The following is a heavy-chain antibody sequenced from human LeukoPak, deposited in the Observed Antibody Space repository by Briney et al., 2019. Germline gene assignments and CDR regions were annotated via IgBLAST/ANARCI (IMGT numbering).Heavy chain of an antibody. CDR3: ARVVAVGDFDY. CDR1: GYTFTSYY. CDR2: INPSGGST. D-gene: IGHD6-19*01. J-gene: IGHJ4*02. V-gene: IGHV1-46*01. Sequence: GASVKVSFKASGYTFTSYYMHWVRQAPGQGLEWMGIINPSGGSTSYAQKFQGRVTMTRDTSTSTVYLELSSLRSEDTAVYYCARVVAVGDFDYWGQGTLVTVSS.